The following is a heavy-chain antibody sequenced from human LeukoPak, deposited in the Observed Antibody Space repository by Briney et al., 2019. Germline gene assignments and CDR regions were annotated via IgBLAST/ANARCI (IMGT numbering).Heavy chain of an antibody. CDR1: GFTFSSYA. CDR2: ISGSGGST. V-gene: IGHV3-23*01. D-gene: IGHD3-3*01. J-gene: IGHJ3*02. CDR3: AKVQRITISGVVILYDAFDI. Sequence: GGSLRLSCAASGFTFSSYAMSWVRQAPGKGLEWVSAISGSGGSTYYADSVKGRFTISRDNSKNTLYLQMNSLRAEDTAVYYCAKVQRITISGVVILYDAFDIWGQGTMVTVSS.